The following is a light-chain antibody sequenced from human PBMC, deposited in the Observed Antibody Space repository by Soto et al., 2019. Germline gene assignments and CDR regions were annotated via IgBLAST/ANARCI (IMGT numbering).Light chain of an antibody. CDR3: QQYGNSPLT. J-gene: IGKJ4*01. V-gene: IGKV3-20*01. CDR1: QSVSSSY. Sequence: IALTQSQGTLSVYPGERAALSCRASQSVSSSYLAWYQQRPGQAPRLLIYGASNRATGIPDRFSGSGSGTDFTLTISRLEPEDFAVYFCQQYGNSPLTFGGGTKVDIK. CDR2: GAS.